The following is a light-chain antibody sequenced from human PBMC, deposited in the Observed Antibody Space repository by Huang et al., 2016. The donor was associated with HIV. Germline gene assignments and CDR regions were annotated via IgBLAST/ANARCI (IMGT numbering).Light chain of an antibody. CDR2: DAS. CDR1: QSVSRY. Sequence: EIVLTQSPATLSLSPGERATLSCRASQSVSRYLAWYQQKPGKAPRLLIYDASNRATGIPARFSGSGSGTDFTLTISSLEPEDFAVYYCQQRSNWPPITFGQGTRLEMK. J-gene: IGKJ5*01. CDR3: QQRSNWPPIT. V-gene: IGKV3-11*01.